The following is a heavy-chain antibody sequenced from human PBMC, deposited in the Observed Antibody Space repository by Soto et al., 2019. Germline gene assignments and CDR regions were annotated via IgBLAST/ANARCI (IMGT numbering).Heavy chain of an antibody. CDR2: ISGGNGYI. CDR3: VRDPSSATYFTDIDY. CDR1: GFTFSSHS. J-gene: IGHJ4*02. Sequence: PGGSLRLSCITSGFTFSSHSMNWVRQAPGKGLEWVSSISGGNGYIYYAESVKGRFTISRDSAKNSLFLQMNSLRAEDTAVYYCVRDPSSATYFTDIDYWGQGTLVTVS. V-gene: IGHV3-21*04. D-gene: IGHD3-22*01.